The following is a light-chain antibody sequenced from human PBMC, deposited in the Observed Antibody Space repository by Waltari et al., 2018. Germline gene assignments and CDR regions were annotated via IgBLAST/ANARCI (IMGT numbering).Light chain of an antibody. J-gene: IGLJ3*02. CDR1: VLANKY. V-gene: IGLV3-27*01. Sequence: SFELTQTSSLSVSPGQPVRITCSGDVLANKYARWFQQKPGQAPFLIISKAPARPPGNPERFSVSSSGTTVPLTISGAQVEDEADYYGYSAADNDLGVFGGGTKLTVL. CDR3: YSAADNDLGV. CDR2: KAP.